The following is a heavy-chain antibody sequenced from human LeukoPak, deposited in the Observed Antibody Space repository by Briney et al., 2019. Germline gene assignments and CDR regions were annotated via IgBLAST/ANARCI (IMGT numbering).Heavy chain of an antibody. Sequence: GGSLRLSCAASGFTFSSYSMNWVRQAPGKGLEWVSSISSSSSYIYYADSVKGRFTISRDNAKNSLYLQMNSLRAEDTAVYYCARAQVGATLRWFDPWGQGTLVTVSS. D-gene: IGHD1-26*01. CDR1: GFTFSSYS. V-gene: IGHV3-21*01. CDR2: ISSSSSYI. CDR3: ARAQVGATLRWFDP. J-gene: IGHJ5*02.